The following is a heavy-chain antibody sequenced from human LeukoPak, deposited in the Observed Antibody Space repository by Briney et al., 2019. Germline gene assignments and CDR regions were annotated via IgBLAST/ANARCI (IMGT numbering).Heavy chain of an antibody. CDR3: AREGTRGSYYTD. D-gene: IGHD1-26*01. V-gene: IGHV4-59*01. CDR1: CRSLHHYY. CDR2: IYYSGTT. Sequence: SETLSLTRTGSCRSLHHYYWRWIRPPPGKGPEGIGYIYYSGTTKYNPSHSSRLTISVDTSKNQFSLNLTSVTAADTAVYYCAREGTRGSYYTDWGQGTLVIAS. J-gene: IGHJ1*01.